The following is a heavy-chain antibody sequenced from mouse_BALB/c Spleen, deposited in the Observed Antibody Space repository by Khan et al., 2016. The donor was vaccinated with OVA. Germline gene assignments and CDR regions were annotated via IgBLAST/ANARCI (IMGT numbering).Heavy chain of an antibody. CDR1: GYSFTSYY. D-gene: IGHD2-2*01. CDR3: ARHGYVAWFVY. J-gene: IGHJ3*01. V-gene: IGHV1-31*01. Sequence: EVQLQESGPELMKPGTSVNISCKASGYSFTSYYIHWVKQSHGKSLEWIGYIDPFSGDSTYNQKFKGKATMTVDKSSSTAYMHLSSQTSEDSAVYYCARHGYVAWFVYWGQGTLVTVSA. CDR2: IDPFSGDS.